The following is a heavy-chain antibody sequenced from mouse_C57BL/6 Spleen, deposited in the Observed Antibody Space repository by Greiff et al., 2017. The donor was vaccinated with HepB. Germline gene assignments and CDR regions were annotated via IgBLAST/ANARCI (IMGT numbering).Heavy chain of an antibody. CDR1: GYTFTSYT. CDR3: ARGSSDYYAMDY. Sequence: VQLKESGAELARPGASVKMSCKASGYTFTSYTMHWVKQRPGQGLEWIGYINPSSGYTKYNQKFKDKATLTADKSSSTAYMQLSSLTSEDSAVYYCARGSSDYYAMDYWGQGTSVTVSS. J-gene: IGHJ4*01. V-gene: IGHV1-4*01. CDR2: INPSSGYT. D-gene: IGHD1-1*01.